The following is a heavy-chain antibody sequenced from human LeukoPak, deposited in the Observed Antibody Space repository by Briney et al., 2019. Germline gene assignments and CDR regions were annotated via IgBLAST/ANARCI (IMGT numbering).Heavy chain of an antibody. J-gene: IGHJ4*02. CDR3: ARLPVAGTHFDY. D-gene: IGHD1-7*01. CDR1: GGSINNYY. CDR2: IYYSGRS. V-gene: IGHV4-59*08. Sequence: PSETLSLTCNVSGGSINNYYWSWIRQPPGKGLEWIGYIYYSGRSSYNPSLESRVTISVDTSKNQFSLKLSSVTAADTAVYYCARLPVAGTHFDYWGRGTLVTVSS.